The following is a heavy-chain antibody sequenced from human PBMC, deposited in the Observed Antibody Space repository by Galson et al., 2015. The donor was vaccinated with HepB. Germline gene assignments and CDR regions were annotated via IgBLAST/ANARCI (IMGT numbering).Heavy chain of an antibody. CDR2: INTNTGNP. CDR3: ARDLKRVATMVRGVLGWFDP. Sequence: SVKVSCKASGYTFTSYAMNWVRQAPGQGLEWMGWINTNTGNPTYAQGFTGRFVFSLDTSVSTAYLQISSLKAEDTAVYYCARDLKRVATMVRGVLGWFDPWGQGTLVTVSS. V-gene: IGHV7-4-1*02. CDR1: GYTFTSYA. D-gene: IGHD3-10*01. J-gene: IGHJ5*02.